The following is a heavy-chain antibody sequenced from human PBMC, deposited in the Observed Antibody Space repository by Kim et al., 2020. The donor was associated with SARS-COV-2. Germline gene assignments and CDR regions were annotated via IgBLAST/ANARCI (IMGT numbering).Heavy chain of an antibody. CDR2: IVVGSGYT. Sequence: SVKVSCKASGFTFRESAIQWVRQARGHGLEWVGWIVVGSGYTQFAQKFQARVTITRDMSTGTSYMEINRLTSEDTAVYYCSAGNCTSKTCSSGPYWGQG. V-gene: IGHV1-58*02. CDR3: SAGNCTSKTCSSGPY. J-gene: IGHJ4*02. D-gene: IGHD2-2*01. CDR1: GFTFRESA.